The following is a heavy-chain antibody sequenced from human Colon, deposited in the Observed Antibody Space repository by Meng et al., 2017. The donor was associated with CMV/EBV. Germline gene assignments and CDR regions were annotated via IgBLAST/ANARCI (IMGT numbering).Heavy chain of an antibody. J-gene: IGHJ4*02. CDR3: ARDSISNSRDYYFDY. CDR1: GYIFTNYY. Sequence: ASVKVSCQASGYIFTNYYIHWVRQAPGQGLEWMGWINPNRGGTNYAQNFQGRLTMTRDTAISTVYMDLSSLNSDDTAVYYCARDSISNSRDYYFDYWGQGTLVTVSS. V-gene: IGHV1-2*02. D-gene: IGHD4-23*01. CDR2: INPNRGGT.